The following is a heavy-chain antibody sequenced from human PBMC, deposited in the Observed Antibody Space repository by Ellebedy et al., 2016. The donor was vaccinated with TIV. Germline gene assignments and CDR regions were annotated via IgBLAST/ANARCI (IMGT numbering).Heavy chain of an antibody. V-gene: IGHV3-33*01. CDR2: IWHDGSKK. CDR1: GFTFSRDG. CDR3: ARDWSGYFDP. J-gene: IGHJ5*02. D-gene: IGHD3-3*01. Sequence: GESLKISCAASGFTFSRDGMHWVRQAPGKGLEWVAVIWHDGSKKYYADSVKGRFTISRDNYKNTLYLQMNSLRAEDTAVYYCARDWSGYFDPWGQGTLVTVSS.